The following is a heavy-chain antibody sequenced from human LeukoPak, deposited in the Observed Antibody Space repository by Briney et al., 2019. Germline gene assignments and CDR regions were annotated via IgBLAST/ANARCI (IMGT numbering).Heavy chain of an antibody. J-gene: IGHJ6*03. Sequence: GGSLRLSCAASGFTFSSYAMHWVRQAPGKGLEYVSAISSNGGSTYYANSVKGRFTISRDNSKNTLYLQMGSLRAEDMAVYYCARAPDYYYYMDVWGKGTTVTVSS. CDR3: ARAPDYYYYMDV. CDR1: GFTFSSYA. V-gene: IGHV3-64*01. CDR2: ISSNGGST.